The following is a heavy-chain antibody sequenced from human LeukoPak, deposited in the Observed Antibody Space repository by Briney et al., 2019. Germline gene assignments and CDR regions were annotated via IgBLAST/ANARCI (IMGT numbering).Heavy chain of an antibody. J-gene: IGHJ5*02. CDR1: GFTFDDYA. D-gene: IGHD6-19*01. CDR2: ISWNSGSI. CDR3: ARVAVAGTNWFDP. V-gene: IGHV3-9*01. Sequence: SGGSLRLSCAASGFTFDDYAMHWVRQAPGKGLEWVSGISWNSGSIGYADSVKGRFTISRDNAKNSLYLQMNSLRAEDTAVYYCARVAVAGTNWFDPWGQGTLVTVSS.